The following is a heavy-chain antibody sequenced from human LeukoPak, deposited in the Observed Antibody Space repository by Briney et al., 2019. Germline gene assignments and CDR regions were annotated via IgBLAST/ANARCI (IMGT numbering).Heavy chain of an antibody. CDR3: ARRWGNIVGVTYEY. CDR1: GSSITSVSPY. J-gene: IGHJ4*02. D-gene: IGHD3-16*01. Sequence: PSETLSLTCTISGSSITSVSPYWGWIRQPPGKGLEWIGDIYYTGSTYYSPSLRSRVTMSVHTSENQFSLRLNSVTAVDTAVCYCARRWGNIVGVTYEYWGQGTLVTVSS. V-gene: IGHV4-39*01. CDR2: IYYTGST.